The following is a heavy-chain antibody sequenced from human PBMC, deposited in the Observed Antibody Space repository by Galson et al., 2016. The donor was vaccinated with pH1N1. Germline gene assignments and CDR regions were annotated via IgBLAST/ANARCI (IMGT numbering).Heavy chain of an antibody. D-gene: IGHD2-21*02. Sequence: SVKVSCKASGYTFTRYEIHWVRQAPGQGLEWMGVINPFGGSTGYAQNFQGRVTMAKDTSTTTVYMELNSLRSEDTAVYYCARGGSCGGDCYFFDYWGLGTLVTASS. CDR3: ARGGSCGGDCYFFDY. CDR2: INPFGGST. J-gene: IGHJ4*02. CDR1: GYTFTRYE. V-gene: IGHV1-46*01.